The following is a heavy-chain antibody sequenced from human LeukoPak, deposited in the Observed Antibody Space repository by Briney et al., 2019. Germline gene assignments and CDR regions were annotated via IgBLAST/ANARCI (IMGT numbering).Heavy chain of an antibody. CDR2: ISAYNGNT. J-gene: IGHJ3*02. CDR3: ARDISCSGGSCYVRGAFDI. V-gene: IGHV1-18*01. CDR1: GYTFTSYG. D-gene: IGHD2-15*01. Sequence: ASVKVSCKASGYTFTSYGISRVRQAPGQGLEWMGWISAYNGNTNYAQKLQDRVTMTTDTSTSTAYMELRSLRSDDTAVYYCARDISCSGGSCYVRGAFDIWGQGTMVTVSS.